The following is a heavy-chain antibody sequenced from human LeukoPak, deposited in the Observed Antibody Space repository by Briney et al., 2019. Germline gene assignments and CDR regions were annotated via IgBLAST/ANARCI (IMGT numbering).Heavy chain of an antibody. Sequence: SETLSLTCTVSGGSISSYYWSWIRQPPGKGLEWIGYIYYSGSTNYNPSLKSRVTISVDTSKNQFSLKLSSVTAADTAVYYCARVDYDSSGYSPRGAFDIWGKGTMVTVSS. V-gene: IGHV4-59*01. J-gene: IGHJ3*02. CDR1: GGSISSYY. CDR2: IYYSGST. D-gene: IGHD3-22*01. CDR3: ARVDYDSSGYSPRGAFDI.